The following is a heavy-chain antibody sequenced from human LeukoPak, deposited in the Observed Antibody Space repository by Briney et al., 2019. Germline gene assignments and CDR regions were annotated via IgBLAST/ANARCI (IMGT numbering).Heavy chain of an antibody. J-gene: IGHJ6*03. CDR3: ARATYYHDSSGYSYYHYYYMDV. CDR1: GGSISSYY. Sequence: SETLYLTCTVSGGSISSYYWSWIRQPPGKGLEWIGYIYYSGSTNYKPSLKSRVTISVDTSKNQFSLKLNSVTAADTAVYYCARATYYHDSSGYSYYHYYYMDVWGKGTTVTISS. V-gene: IGHV4-59*01. D-gene: IGHD3-22*01. CDR2: IYYSGST.